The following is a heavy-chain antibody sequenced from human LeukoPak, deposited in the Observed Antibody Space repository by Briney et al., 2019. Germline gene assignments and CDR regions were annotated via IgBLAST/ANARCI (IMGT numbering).Heavy chain of an antibody. V-gene: IGHV4-34*01. CDR3: ARAPGGGRAFFDY. Sequence: PSETLSLTCAVYGGSFSGYYWSWIRQPPGKGLEWIGEINHSGSTNYNPSLKSRVTISVDTSKNQFSLKLSSVTAADTAVYYCARAPGGGRAFFDYWGQGTLVTVSS. D-gene: IGHD3-16*01. CDR2: INHSGST. CDR1: GGSFSGYY. J-gene: IGHJ4*02.